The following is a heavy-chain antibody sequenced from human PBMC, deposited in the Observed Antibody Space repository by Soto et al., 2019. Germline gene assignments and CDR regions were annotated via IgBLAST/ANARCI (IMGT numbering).Heavy chain of an antibody. Sequence: ASVNISCRTSGYSFTSYGLSWVRQAPGQGLEWMGWISTHNGNTNSAQQLQGRATVTTDTSTSTAYMELRSLRSDDTAVYYCARWRDGYFDYWGQGTLVTVSS. V-gene: IGHV1-18*01. CDR1: GYSFTSYG. CDR2: ISTHNGNT. J-gene: IGHJ4*02. CDR3: ARWRDGYFDY.